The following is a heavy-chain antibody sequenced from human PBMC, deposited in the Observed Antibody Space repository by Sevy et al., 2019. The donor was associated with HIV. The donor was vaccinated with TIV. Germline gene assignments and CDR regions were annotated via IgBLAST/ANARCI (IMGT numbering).Heavy chain of an antibody. D-gene: IGHD2-2*01. Sequence: GGSLRLSCAASGFTFSSYWMSWVRQAPGKGLEWVANIKQDGSEKNYVDSVKGRFTISRDNAKNSLYLQMNSLRAEDTVVYYCARAGLVVSAARLDNSYGMDVWGQGTTVTVSS. V-gene: IGHV3-7*01. CDR2: IKQDGSEK. CDR3: ARAGLVVSAARLDNSYGMDV. CDR1: GFTFSSYW. J-gene: IGHJ6*02.